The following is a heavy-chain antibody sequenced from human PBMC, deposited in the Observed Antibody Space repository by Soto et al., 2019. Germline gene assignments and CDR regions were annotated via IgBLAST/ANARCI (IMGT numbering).Heavy chain of an antibody. CDR1: GFTFNNYA. Sequence: EVQLLESGGGLVQPGGSLRLSCAASGFTFNNYAMTWVRQAPGKGLEWVSAISDGGATTSYADSVKGRFTVTRDDSKNTVYLQMSSVRAEDTALYYCAKGRGGSGSLTPRVDFWGQGTLGTVSS. CDR3: AKGRGGSGSLTPRVDF. D-gene: IGHD3-10*01. J-gene: IGHJ4*02. V-gene: IGHV3-23*01. CDR2: ISDGGATT.